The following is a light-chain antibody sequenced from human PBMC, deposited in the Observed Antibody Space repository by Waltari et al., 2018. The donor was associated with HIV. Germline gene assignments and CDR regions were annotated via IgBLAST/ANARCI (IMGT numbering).Light chain of an antibody. CDR1: QSVIRN. V-gene: IGKV3-15*01. CDR3: QQYNNWYT. J-gene: IGKJ2*01. CDR2: GLS. Sequence: EIVMTQSPATLSVSPGERATLSCRASQSVIRNLAWYQQKPGQAPRLLIYGLSTRAPGIPARFSGSGSGTEFSLTISGLQSEDSAIYYCQQYNNWYTFGQGTKVEIK.